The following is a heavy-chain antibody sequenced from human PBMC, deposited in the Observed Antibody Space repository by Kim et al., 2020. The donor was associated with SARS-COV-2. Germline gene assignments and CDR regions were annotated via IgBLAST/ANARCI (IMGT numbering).Heavy chain of an antibody. Sequence: SETLSLTCTVSGGSISSSSYYWGWIRQPPGKGLEWIGSIYYSRSTYYNPSLKSRVTISVDTSKNQFSLKLSSVTAADTAVYYCASQDDYGDYAWGQGTLV. CDR1: GGSISSSSYY. D-gene: IGHD4-17*01. V-gene: IGHV4-39*01. CDR3: ASQDDYGDYA. CDR2: IYYSRST. J-gene: IGHJ5*01.